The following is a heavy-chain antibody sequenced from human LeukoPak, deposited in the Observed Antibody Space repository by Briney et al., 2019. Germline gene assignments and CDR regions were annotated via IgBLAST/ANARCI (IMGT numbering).Heavy chain of an antibody. CDR2: ISYDGNNK. J-gene: IGHJ4*02. V-gene: IGHV3-30-3*01. Sequence: PGGSLRLSCAASGFTFSSYAMHWVRQAPGKGLEWVAVISYDGNNKYYADSVKGRFTISRDNSKYTLYLQMNSLRAEDTAVYYCARSAIAAAPFDYWGQGTLVTVSS. CDR1: GFTFSSYA. CDR3: ARSAIAAAPFDY. D-gene: IGHD6-13*01.